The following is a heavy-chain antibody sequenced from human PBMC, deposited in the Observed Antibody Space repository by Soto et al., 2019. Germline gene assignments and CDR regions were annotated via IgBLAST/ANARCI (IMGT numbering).Heavy chain of an antibody. CDR2: IYHGGIT. Sequence: SETLSLTCAVSGGSISSSNWWSWVRPPPGKGLEWIGEIYHGGITEYNPSLKSRVTISVDKSKNPFSLKLTSVTAADTAMYFCARDRIALADITDFDCWGQGTQVPVS. CDR3: ARDRIALADITDFDC. D-gene: IGHD6-19*01. CDR1: GGSISSSNW. J-gene: IGHJ4*02. V-gene: IGHV4-4*02.